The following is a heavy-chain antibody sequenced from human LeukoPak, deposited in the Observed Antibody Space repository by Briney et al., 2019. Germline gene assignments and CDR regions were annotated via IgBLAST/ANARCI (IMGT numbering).Heavy chain of an antibody. D-gene: IGHD3-9*01. CDR3: AKDPAARPLRLVTDDAFDI. J-gene: IGHJ3*02. CDR1: GFTLSRHP. CDR2: ISHDGGNK. V-gene: IGHV3-30*04. Sequence: GGSLRLSCAASGFTLSRHPIFWVRQAPGKGLEWVAVISHDGGNKYYTDSVKGRFTISRDNSKNTLYLQMNSLRAEDTAVYYCAKDPAARPLRLVTDDAFDIWGQGTMVTVSS.